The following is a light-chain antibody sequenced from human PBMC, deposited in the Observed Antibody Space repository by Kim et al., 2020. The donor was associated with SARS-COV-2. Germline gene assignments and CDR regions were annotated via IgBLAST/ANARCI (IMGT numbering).Light chain of an antibody. V-gene: IGKV3-20*01. CDR2: AAS. Sequence: EIVLPQSPGTLSLSPGERATLSCRASQSVSRNYLAWYQQHPGQAPRLLIYAASRRATGIPDRFSGSGSGTDFTFTISRLEPEDFAVYYCQHHCDTPPWTFGQGTKVDIK. CDR3: QHHCDTPPWT. CDR1: QSVSRNY. J-gene: IGKJ1*01.